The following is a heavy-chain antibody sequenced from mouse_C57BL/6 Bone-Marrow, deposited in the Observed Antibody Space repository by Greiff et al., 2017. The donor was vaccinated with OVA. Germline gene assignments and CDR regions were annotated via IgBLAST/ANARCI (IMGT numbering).Heavy chain of an antibody. D-gene: IGHD1-1*01. CDR1: GFTFSDYG. V-gene: IGHV5-17*01. J-gene: IGHJ4*01. Sequence: EVQGVESGGGLVKPGGSLKLSCAASGFTFSDYGMHWVRQAPEKGLEWVAYISSGSSTIYYADTVKGRFTISRDNAKNTLVLQMTSLRSEETAMYYCARHLYYYGSRGYAMDYWGQGTSVTVSS. CDR2: ISSGSSTI. CDR3: ARHLYYYGSRGYAMDY.